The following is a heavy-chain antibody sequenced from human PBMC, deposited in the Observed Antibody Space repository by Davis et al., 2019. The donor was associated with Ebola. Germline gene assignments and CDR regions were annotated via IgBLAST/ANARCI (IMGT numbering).Heavy chain of an antibody. CDR2: ISYDGDYK. D-gene: IGHD3-22*01. Sequence: GESLKISCAASGFTFSSYAMSWVRQAPGKGLEWVALISYDGDYKYYADSVKGRFTISRDNPKNTLYVQMNSLRAEDTAVYYCAKDFYDSSGRYFDYWGQGNLVTVSS. CDR1: GFTFSSYA. V-gene: IGHV3-30*18. CDR3: AKDFYDSSGRYFDY. J-gene: IGHJ4*02.